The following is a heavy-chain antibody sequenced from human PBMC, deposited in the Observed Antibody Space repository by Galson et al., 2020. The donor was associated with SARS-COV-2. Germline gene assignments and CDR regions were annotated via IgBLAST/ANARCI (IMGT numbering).Heavy chain of an antibody. J-gene: IGHJ4*02. CDR2: IYPGDSET. CDR1: GYSFGNFW. Sequence: GESLKISCKGSGYSFGNFWVGWVRQKPGKGLDWMGIIYPGDSETKYSPSFQGRVTISADMSIGTAYLQWSGLKASDTAIYYCARHQEGKWAILQPRFVDSWGQGTLVTVSS. D-gene: IGHD2-15*01. V-gene: IGHV5-51*01. CDR3: ARHQEGKWAILQPRFVDS.